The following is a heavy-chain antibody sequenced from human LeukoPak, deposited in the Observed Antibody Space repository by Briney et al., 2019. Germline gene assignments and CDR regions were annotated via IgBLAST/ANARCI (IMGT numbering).Heavy chain of an antibody. V-gene: IGHV5-51*01. Sequence: GESLKISCKGSGYTFTTYWIGWVRQMPGKGLEWMGIIYPGDSDTRYSPSFQGQVTISADKSTTTAYLQWSSLKASDTAIYYCARQAGYCGSTSCSRSEFDYWGQGTLVTVSS. CDR1: GYTFTTYW. J-gene: IGHJ4*02. CDR3: ARQAGYCGSTSCSRSEFDY. D-gene: IGHD2-2*01. CDR2: IYPGDSDT.